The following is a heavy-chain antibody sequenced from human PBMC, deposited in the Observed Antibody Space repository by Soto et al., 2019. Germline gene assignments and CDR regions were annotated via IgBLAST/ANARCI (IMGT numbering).Heavy chain of an antibody. CDR2: IDPSDSYT. V-gene: IGHV5-10-1*01. Sequence: GESLKISCKGSGCSFTSYWISWVRQMPGKGLEWMGRIDPSDSYTNYSPSFQGHVTISADKSISTAYLQWSSLKASDTAMYYCARHVGQLWLPRGMDVWGQGTTVTVSS. CDR1: GCSFTSYW. J-gene: IGHJ6*02. CDR3: ARHVGQLWLPRGMDV. D-gene: IGHD5-18*01.